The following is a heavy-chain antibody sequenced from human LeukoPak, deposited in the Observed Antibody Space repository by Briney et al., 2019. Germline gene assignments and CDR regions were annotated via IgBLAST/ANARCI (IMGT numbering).Heavy chain of an antibody. Sequence: PGGSLRLSCAASGFTFSSYGMNWVRQAPGKGLEWVSSISSSSSYIYYADSVKGRFTISRDNAKNSLYLQMNSLRAEDTAVYYCARVGGFHTAYMDVWGKGTTVTVSS. CDR2: ISSSSSYI. D-gene: IGHD1-26*01. CDR1: GFTFSSYG. J-gene: IGHJ6*03. V-gene: IGHV3-21*01. CDR3: ARVGGFHTAYMDV.